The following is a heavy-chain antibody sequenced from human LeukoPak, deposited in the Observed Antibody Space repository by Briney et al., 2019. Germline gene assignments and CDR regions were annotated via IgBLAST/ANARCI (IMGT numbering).Heavy chain of an antibody. CDR2: IYYRGST. Sequence: PSETLSLTCTVSGGSISSSSYYWGWIRQPPGKGLEWIGSIYYRGSTYYNPSLKSRVTISVDTSKNRFSLKLSSVTAADTAVYYCAIGVVIQPSFDYWGQGTLVTVSS. D-gene: IGHD3-3*01. J-gene: IGHJ4*02. CDR3: AIGVVIQPSFDY. CDR1: GGSISSSSYY. V-gene: IGHV4-39*07.